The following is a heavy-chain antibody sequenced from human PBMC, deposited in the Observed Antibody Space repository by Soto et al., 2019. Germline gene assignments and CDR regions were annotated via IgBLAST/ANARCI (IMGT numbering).Heavy chain of an antibody. CDR1: GFTFSSYG. D-gene: IGHD3-22*01. V-gene: IGHV3-21*01. Sequence: PGGSLRLSCAASGFTFSSYGMHWVRQAPGKGLEWVSSISRSSSYIYYADSVKGRFTISRDNAKNSLYLQMNSLRAEDTAVYYCARGDYYDSSGPFSDAFDIWGQGTMVTVSS. CDR2: ISRSSSYI. J-gene: IGHJ3*02. CDR3: ARGDYYDSSGPFSDAFDI.